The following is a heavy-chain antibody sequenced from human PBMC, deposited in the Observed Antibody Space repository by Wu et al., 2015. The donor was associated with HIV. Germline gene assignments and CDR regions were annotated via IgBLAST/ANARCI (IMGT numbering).Heavy chain of an antibody. CDR3: ARVVQYVDAFRY. CDR1: GYTFTSYY. V-gene: IGHV1-46*01. D-gene: IGHD1-1*01. CDR2: INPSGGST. J-gene: IGHJ3*02. Sequence: QVQLVQSGAEVKKPGASVKVSCKASGYTFTSYYMHWARQAPGQGLEWMGIINPSGGSTSYAQKFQGRVTMTRDTSTSTVYMELSSLRSEDTAVYYCARVVQYVDAFRYLGPRDNGHRLF.